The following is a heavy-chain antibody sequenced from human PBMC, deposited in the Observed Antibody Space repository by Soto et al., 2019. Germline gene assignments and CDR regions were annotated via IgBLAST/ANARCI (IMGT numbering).Heavy chain of an antibody. J-gene: IGHJ4*02. CDR2: IIPILGKA. CDR1: GCTFSSYT. Sequence: ASVKVSCKASGCTFSSYTISWVRQAPGQGLEWMGRIIPILGKANYAQKLQGRVTITADKSTSTAYMALSSLRSADTAMYYFGRGVPLFGEYPKFDYWGQGTLVTVSS. CDR3: GRGVPLFGEYPKFDY. V-gene: IGHV1-69*08. D-gene: IGHD3-10*02.